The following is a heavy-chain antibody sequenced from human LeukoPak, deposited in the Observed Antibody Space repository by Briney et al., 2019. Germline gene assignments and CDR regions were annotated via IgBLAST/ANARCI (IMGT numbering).Heavy chain of an antibody. J-gene: IGHJ5*02. CDR2: IYYSGST. Sequence: PSETLSLTCTVSGGSISSYYWSWIRQPPGKGLEWIGYIYYSGSTNYNPPLKSRVTISVDTSKNQFSLKLSSVTAADTAVYYCARVLGIAATSGWFDPWGQGTLVTVSS. CDR3: ARVLGIAATSGWFDP. D-gene: IGHD6-13*01. V-gene: IGHV4-59*01. CDR1: GGSISSYY.